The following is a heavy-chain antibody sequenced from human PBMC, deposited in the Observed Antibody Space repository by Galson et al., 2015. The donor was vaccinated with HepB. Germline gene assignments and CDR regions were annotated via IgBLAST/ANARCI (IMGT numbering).Heavy chain of an antibody. CDR1: GGSISDYY. CDR3: ARSSSWLDDFDL. J-gene: IGHJ4*02. CDR2: IYDSGSA. D-gene: IGHD6-13*01. V-gene: IGHV4-59*01. Sequence: ETLSLTCTVSGGSISDYYWNWIRQSPGKGLEWVGHIYDSGSANYNPSLKSRVTISLDTSKNQFSLNLSSLTAADTAVYYCARSSSWLDDFDLWGQGTLVTVSS.